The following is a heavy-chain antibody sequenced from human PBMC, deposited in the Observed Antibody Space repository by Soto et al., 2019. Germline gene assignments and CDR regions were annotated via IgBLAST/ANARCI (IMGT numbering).Heavy chain of an antibody. CDR2: IYYSGST. CDR1: GGSISSSSYY. D-gene: IGHD3-22*01. J-gene: IGHJ6*02. Sequence: SETLSLTCTVSGGSISSSSYYWGWIRQHPGKGLEWIGCIYYSGSTYYNPSLKSRVTISVDTSKNQFSLKLSSVTAADTAVYYCARDRWLPYYYGMDVWGQGTTVTVSS. CDR3: ARDRWLPYYYGMDV. V-gene: IGHV4-31*03.